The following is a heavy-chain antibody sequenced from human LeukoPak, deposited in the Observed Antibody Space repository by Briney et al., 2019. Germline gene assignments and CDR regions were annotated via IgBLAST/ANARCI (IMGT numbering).Heavy chain of an antibody. Sequence: SGPTLVKATQTLTLTCTFSGFSLGTSGVGVGWIRQPPGKALEWLAPIYWDDHKRYTPSLKSRLTITKHTSKHKVVLTMTNMDPIDTSTYFCAHLYGDYVPFDYWGQATLVSVSS. J-gene: IGHJ4*02. D-gene: IGHD4-17*01. V-gene: IGHV2-5*02. CDR3: AHLYGDYVPFDY. CDR1: GFSLGTSGVG. CDR2: IYWDDHK.